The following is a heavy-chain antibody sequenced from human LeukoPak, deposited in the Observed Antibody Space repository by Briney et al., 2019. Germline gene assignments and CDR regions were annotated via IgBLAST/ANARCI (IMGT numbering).Heavy chain of an antibody. J-gene: IGHJ4*02. Sequence: SVEVSCKASGGTFSSYAISWVRQAPGQGLEWMGGIIPIFGTANYAQKFQGRVTITADESTSTAYMELSSLRSEDTAVHYCARVDFDWLHLDYWGQGTLVTVSS. V-gene: IGHV1-69*13. CDR1: GGTFSSYA. CDR3: ARVDFDWLHLDY. CDR2: IIPIFGTA. D-gene: IGHD3-9*01.